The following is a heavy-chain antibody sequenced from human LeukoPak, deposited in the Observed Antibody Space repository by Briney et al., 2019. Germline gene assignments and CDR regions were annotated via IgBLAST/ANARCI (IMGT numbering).Heavy chain of an antibody. CDR3: ARDNSVRDEAWWSNP. CDR1: GFTLSSYE. J-gene: IGHJ5*02. CDR2: IDYDGGSG. V-gene: IGHV3-23*01. D-gene: IGHD5-24*01. Sequence: GGSLRLSCTVSGFTLSSYEMSWIRQAPGKGLEWVSSIDYDGGSGHYADSVKGRFTISRDNSNNTLFLHLNSLRGEDTAVYYCARDNSVRDEAWWSNPWGQGTLVTVSS.